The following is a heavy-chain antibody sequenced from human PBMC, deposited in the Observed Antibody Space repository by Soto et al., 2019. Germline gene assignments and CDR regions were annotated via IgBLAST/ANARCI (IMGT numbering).Heavy chain of an antibody. Sequence: PGGSLRLSCAGSGFTLSGHYIDWVRQAPGKGLEWVGRSRDKAQGYSTAYAASVKGRFTTSRDESKSSVYLQMNSLKTEDTAVYYCAKDSRYQLLSDRPHGGLDSWGQGTLVTVSS. D-gene: IGHD2-2*01. CDR2: SRDKAQGYST. CDR3: AKDSRYQLLSDRPHGGLDS. J-gene: IGHJ4*02. V-gene: IGHV3-72*01. CDR1: GFTLSGHY.